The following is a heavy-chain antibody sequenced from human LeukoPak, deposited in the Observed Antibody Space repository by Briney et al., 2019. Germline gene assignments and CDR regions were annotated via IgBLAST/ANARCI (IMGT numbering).Heavy chain of an antibody. Sequence: AGGSLRLSCAASEFTFSSYSMSWVRQAPGKGLEWVSYISSTATSIYYADSVKGRFTISRDNAKNSLYLQMNSLRAEDTAVYYCARGRRSSLITADYWGQGTLVTVSS. V-gene: IGHV3-21*05. D-gene: IGHD6-13*01. CDR3: ARGRRSSLITADY. CDR1: EFTFSSYS. CDR2: ISSTATSI. J-gene: IGHJ4*02.